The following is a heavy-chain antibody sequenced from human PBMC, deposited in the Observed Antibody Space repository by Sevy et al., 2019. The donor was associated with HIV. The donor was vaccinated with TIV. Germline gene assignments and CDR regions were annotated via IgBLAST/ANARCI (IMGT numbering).Heavy chain of an antibody. Sequence: GALRLFCAAPGFPFSEARMNWVRQAPGKGLEGGGPIKNENEGGTTEHAEPGKGRFTISRDDSKNTLFLQMSSLKTEDTAIYYCTTDWGSGTTWVRAFDLWGQGTMVTVSS. D-gene: IGHD1-7*01. CDR2: IKNENEGGTT. J-gene: IGHJ3*01. CDR1: GFPFSEAR. V-gene: IGHV3-15*01. CDR3: TTDWGSGTTWVRAFDL.